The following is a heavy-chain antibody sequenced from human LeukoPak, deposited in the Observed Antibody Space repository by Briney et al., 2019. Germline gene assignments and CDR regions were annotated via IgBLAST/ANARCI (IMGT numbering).Heavy chain of an antibody. Sequence: SETLSLTCTVSGGSISSYYWSWIRQPAGKGLEWIGYIYYSGSTNYNPSLKSRVTISVDTSKNQFSLKLSSVTAADTAVYYCASGTGVGIAAAGTFDYWGQGTLVTVSS. CDR3: ASGTGVGIAAAGTFDY. CDR1: GGSISSYY. J-gene: IGHJ4*02. CDR2: IYYSGST. D-gene: IGHD6-13*01. V-gene: IGHV4-59*08.